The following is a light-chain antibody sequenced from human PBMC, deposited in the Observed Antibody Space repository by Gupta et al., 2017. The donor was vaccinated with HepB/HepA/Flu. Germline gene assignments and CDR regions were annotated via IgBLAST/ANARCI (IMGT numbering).Light chain of an antibody. CDR1: SSNPGADYA. CDR2: GNT. Sequence: QSVLTQPPSVSGAPGQRVSISCNGSSSNPGADYALHWYKPLPGTAPKFLILGNTDRPSGVPDRFSASKSGTSASLAITGLQAEDEADYYCQSYDRSLSGVVFGGGTKLTVL. J-gene: IGLJ2*01. V-gene: IGLV1-40*01. CDR3: QSYDRSLSGVV.